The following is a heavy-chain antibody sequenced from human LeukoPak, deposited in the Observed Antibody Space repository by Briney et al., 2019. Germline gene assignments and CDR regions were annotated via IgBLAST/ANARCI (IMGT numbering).Heavy chain of an antibody. CDR2: IKQDGSEK. V-gene: IGHV3-7*01. Sequence: TGGSLRLSCAASGFTFSSYAMSWVRQAPGKGLEWVANIKQDGSEKYYVDSVKGRFTISRDNAKNSLYLQMNSLRAEDTAVYYCARTALPQLRFLEWLLVPGAFDIWGQGTMVTVSS. CDR1: GFTFSSYA. J-gene: IGHJ3*02. D-gene: IGHD3-3*01. CDR3: ARTALPQLRFLEWLLVPGAFDI.